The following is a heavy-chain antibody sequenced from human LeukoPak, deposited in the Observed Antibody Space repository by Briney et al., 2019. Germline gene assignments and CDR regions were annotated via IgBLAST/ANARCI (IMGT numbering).Heavy chain of an antibody. J-gene: IGHJ3*02. V-gene: IGHV3-23*01. CDR2: ISGSGDKT. CDR1: GFTFSTYG. CDR3: AKVGDDPFDI. D-gene: IGHD4-17*01. Sequence: GGSLRLSCAASGFTFSTYGMSWVRQAPGKGLEWVAGISGSGDKTVYADSVKGRFTISRDNSKNTLYLQMNSLRAEDTAVYYCAKVGDDPFDIWGQGTMVTVSS.